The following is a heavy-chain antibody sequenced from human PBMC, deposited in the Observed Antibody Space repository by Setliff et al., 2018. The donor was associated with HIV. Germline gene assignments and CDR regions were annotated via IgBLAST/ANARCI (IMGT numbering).Heavy chain of an antibody. D-gene: IGHD6-13*01. Sequence: PSETLSLTCTVSGYSISSGYYWGWIRQPPGKGLEWIANIYHSGSTYYNPSLKSRVTISLDTSKNHFSLKLSSVTAADTAVYYCARGGYSSSWYTYYGMDVWGQGTTVTVSS. J-gene: IGHJ6*02. V-gene: IGHV4-38-2*02. CDR1: GYSISSGYY. CDR2: IYHSGST. CDR3: ARGGYSSSWYTYYGMDV.